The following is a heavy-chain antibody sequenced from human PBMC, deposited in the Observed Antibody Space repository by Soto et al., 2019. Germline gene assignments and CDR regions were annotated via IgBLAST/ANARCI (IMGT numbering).Heavy chain of an antibody. CDR3: AKDIGYSSFGVLYYFDY. CDR1: GCTFRSYG. Sequence: PGGPLRLSYAASGCTFRSYGMHLVRQTPGKGLEWVAVISYDGSNKYYADSVKGRFTISRDNSKNTLYLQMNSLRAEDTAVYYCAKDIGYSSFGVLYYFDYWGQGTLVTVSS. CDR2: ISYDGSNK. V-gene: IGHV3-30*18. J-gene: IGHJ4*02. D-gene: IGHD6-13*01.